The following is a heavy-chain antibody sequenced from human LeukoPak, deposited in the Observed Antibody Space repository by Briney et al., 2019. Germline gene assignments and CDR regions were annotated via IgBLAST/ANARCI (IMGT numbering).Heavy chain of an antibody. CDR3: AREGDVGSLGAFDI. V-gene: IGHV1-2*02. CDR2: INPNSGAT. J-gene: IGHJ3*02. Sequence: ASVKVSCKASGYTFAGYYIHWVRQAPGQGLEWMGWINPNSGATNYAQKFQGRVTMTRDTSISTAYMELSRLTSDDTAVYYCAREGDVGSLGAFDIWGQGTMVTVSS. D-gene: IGHD1-26*01. CDR1: GYTFAGYY.